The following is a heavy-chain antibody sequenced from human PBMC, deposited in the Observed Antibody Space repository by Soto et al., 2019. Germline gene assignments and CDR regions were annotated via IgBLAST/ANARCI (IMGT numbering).Heavy chain of an antibody. CDR1: GFTFSSYG. D-gene: IGHD3-22*01. CDR3: AKGRFTMIVVDLDY. V-gene: IGHV3-33*06. J-gene: IGHJ4*02. Sequence: GGSLRLSCAASGFTFSSYGMHWVRQAPGKGLEWVAVIWYDGSNKYYADSVKGRFTISRDNSKNTLYLQMNSLRAEDTAIYYCAKGRFTMIVVDLDYWGQGTPVTVSS. CDR2: IWYDGSNK.